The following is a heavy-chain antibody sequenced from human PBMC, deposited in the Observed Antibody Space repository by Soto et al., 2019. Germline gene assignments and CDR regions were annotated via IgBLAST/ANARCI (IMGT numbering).Heavy chain of an antibody. V-gene: IGHV4-30-2*01. D-gene: IGHD3-22*01. J-gene: IGHJ3*02. CDR3: ARGLYPRPETYYYDSSGARGAFAI. Sequence: TLSLTCAVSGGSISSGGYSWSCIRQPPGKGLEWIGYIYHSGSTYYNPSLKSRVTISVDRSKYQFSLKLSSVTAADTAVYYCARGLYPRPETYYYDSSGARGAFAIWGQGTMVTGSS. CDR2: IYHSGST. CDR1: GGSISSGGYS.